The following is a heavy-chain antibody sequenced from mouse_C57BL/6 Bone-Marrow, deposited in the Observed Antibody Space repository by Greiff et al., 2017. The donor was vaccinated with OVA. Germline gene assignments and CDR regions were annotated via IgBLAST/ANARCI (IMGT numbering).Heavy chain of an antibody. CDR2: ISDGGSYT. CDR3: ARDQDSSGPLYYAMDY. CDR1: GFTFSSYA. D-gene: IGHD3-2*02. J-gene: IGHJ4*01. V-gene: IGHV5-4*01. Sequence: EVKLVESGGGLVKPGGSLKLSCAASGFTFSSYAMSWVRQTPEKRLEWVATISDGGSYTYYPDNVKGRFTISRDNAKNNLYLQMSHLKSEDTAMYYCARDQDSSGPLYYAMDYWGQGTSVTVSS.